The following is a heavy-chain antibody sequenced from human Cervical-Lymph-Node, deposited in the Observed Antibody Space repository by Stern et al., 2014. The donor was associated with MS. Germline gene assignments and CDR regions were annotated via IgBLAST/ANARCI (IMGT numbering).Heavy chain of an antibody. CDR1: GFTFSSSW. D-gene: IGHD6-25*01. CDR2: LNTDGSMT. V-gene: IGHV3-74*01. Sequence: EVQLVESGGGLAQPGGSLRLSCAASGFTFSSSWMHWVRQAPGKGLVWVARLNTDGSMTNHADSVKGRFTISRDNAKNILYLQMNSLRAEDTAVYYCAREIGGRHGFWGQGTLVTVSS. CDR3: AREIGGRHGF. J-gene: IGHJ4*02.